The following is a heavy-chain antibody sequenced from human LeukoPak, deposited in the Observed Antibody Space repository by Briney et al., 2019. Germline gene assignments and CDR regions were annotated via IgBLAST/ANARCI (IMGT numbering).Heavy chain of an antibody. CDR3: ARGRGTRSGYLSYFDY. D-gene: IGHD3-3*01. J-gene: IGHJ4*02. CDR2: INHSGST. Sequence: SETLSLTCAVYGGSFSGYYWSWIRQPPGKGLEWIGEINHSGSTNYNPSLKSRVTISVDTSKNQFSLKLSSVTAADTAVYYCARGRGTRSGYLSYFDYWGQGTLGTVSS. V-gene: IGHV4-34*01. CDR1: GGSFSGYY.